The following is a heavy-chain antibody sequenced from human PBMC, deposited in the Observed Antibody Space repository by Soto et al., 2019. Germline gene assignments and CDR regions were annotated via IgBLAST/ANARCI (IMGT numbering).Heavy chain of an antibody. D-gene: IGHD1-7*01. CDR2: ISGSGGST. CDR1: GFTFSSYA. Sequence: EVQLLESGGGLVQPGGSLRLSCAASGFTFSSYAMSWVRQAPGKGLEWVSAISGSGGSTYYADSVKGRFTISRDNSKNTLYLQMNSLRAEDTAVYYCAKDDYTYNWNYGEAGTIGWGQGTLVTVSS. J-gene: IGHJ4*02. V-gene: IGHV3-23*01. CDR3: AKDDYTYNWNYGEAGTIG.